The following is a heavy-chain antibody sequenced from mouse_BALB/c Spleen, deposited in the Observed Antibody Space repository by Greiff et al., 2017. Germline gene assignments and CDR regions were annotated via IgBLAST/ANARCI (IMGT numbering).Heavy chain of an antibody. CDR3: AREVYYGSSYDYFDY. D-gene: IGHD1-1*01. J-gene: IGHJ2*01. CDR2: ISSGGST. V-gene: IGHV5-6-5*01. Sequence: EVQLVESGGGLVKPGGSLKLSCAASGFTFSSYAMSWVRQTPEKRLEWVASISSGGSTYYPDSVKGRFTISRDNARNILYLQMSSLRSEDTAMYYCAREVYYGSSYDYFDYWGQGTTLTVSS. CDR1: GFTFSSYA.